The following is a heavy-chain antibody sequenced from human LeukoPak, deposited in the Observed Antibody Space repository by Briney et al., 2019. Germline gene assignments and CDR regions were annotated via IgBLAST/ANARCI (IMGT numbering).Heavy chain of an antibody. D-gene: IGHD6-13*01. Sequence: SETLSLTCAVYGGSFSGYYWSWIRQPPGKGLEWIGEINHSGSTNYNPSLKSRVTISVDTSKNQFSLKLSSVTAADTAVYYCARGPRIAAAGQNYYYCGMDVWGQGTTVTVSS. CDR2: INHSGST. CDR3: ARGPRIAAAGQNYYYCGMDV. CDR1: GGSFSGYY. J-gene: IGHJ6*02. V-gene: IGHV4-34*01.